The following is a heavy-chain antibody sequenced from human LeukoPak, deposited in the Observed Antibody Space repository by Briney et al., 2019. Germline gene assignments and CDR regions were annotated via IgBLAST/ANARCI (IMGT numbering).Heavy chain of an antibody. V-gene: IGHV1-18*01. CDR2: ISTYNGNT. CDR3: AKGGYSYGSYFDY. D-gene: IGHD5-18*01. Sequence: ASVKVSCKASGYTFSSYSINWVRQAPVQGLEWMGWISTYNGNTNYAQKLQGRVTMTTDTSTSTDYMELRSLRSDDTAVYYCAKGGYSYGSYFDYWGPGTLVTVSS. J-gene: IGHJ4*02. CDR1: GYTFSSYS.